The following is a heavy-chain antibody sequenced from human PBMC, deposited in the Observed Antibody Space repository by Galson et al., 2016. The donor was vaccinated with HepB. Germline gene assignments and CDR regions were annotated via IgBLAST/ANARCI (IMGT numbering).Heavy chain of an antibody. CDR2: IYYSGSS. J-gene: IGHJ4*02. D-gene: IGHD3-9*01. V-gene: IGHV4-59*01. CDR3: ARGPLLRYFD. Sequence: SETLSLTCSVSGTPISNDYWTWIRQPPGKGLEWIGYIYYSGSSDFSPSLKSRVAVSVDTSKNQVSLKLSSVTAADTAVYYCARGPLLRYFDWGQGTLVTVSS. CDR1: GTPISNDY.